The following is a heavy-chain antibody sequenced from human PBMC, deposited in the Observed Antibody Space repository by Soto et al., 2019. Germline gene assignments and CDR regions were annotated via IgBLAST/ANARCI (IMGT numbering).Heavy chain of an antibody. CDR2: IIPIFGTA. J-gene: IGHJ6*02. CDR3: ATLSGGSRYYYYGMDV. V-gene: IGHV1-69*12. D-gene: IGHD2-15*01. CDR1: GGTFSSYA. Sequence: QVQLVQSGAEVKKPGSSVKVSCKASGGTFSSYAISWVRQAPGQGLEWMGGIIPIFGTANYAQKFQGRVTITAGESTGTAYMELSSLRSADSAVYYCATLSGGSRYYYYGMDVWGQGTTVTVSS.